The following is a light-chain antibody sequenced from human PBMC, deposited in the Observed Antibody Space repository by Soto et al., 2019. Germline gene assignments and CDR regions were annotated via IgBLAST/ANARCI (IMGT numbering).Light chain of an antibody. Sequence: DIQMTQSPSSLSASVGDRVTITCRASQSISSYLNWYQQKPGKAPTLLIYAASSLQSGVPSSFSGSGSGTDFTLTISSLQPEDFATYYCQQSYSTPRTFGQGTKVEIK. CDR3: QQSYSTPRT. CDR1: QSISSY. CDR2: AAS. V-gene: IGKV1-39*01. J-gene: IGKJ1*01.